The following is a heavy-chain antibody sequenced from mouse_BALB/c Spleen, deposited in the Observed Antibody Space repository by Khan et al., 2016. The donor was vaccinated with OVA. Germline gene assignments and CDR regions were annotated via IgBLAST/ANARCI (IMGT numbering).Heavy chain of an antibody. V-gene: IGHV1-84*02. D-gene: IGHD1-1*01. CDR2: IYPGSGKT. CDR1: GFTFTDYY. CDR3: ATGGYYDNGLFDY. J-gene: IGHJ2*01. Sequence: QVQLKQSGPELVKPGASVKISCKASGFTFTDYYIHWVKQKPGQGLEWIGWIYPGSGKTKYNEKFKDMATLTVETSSTTAYMQLSSLTSEDTAVSFCATGGYYDNGLFDYWGQGTTLTVSS.